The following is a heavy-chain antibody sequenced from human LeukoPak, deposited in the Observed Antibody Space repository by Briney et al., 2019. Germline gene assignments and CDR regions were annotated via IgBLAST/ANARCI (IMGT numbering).Heavy chain of an antibody. D-gene: IGHD5-12*01. V-gene: IGHV4-39*01. CDR3: ARHGRGSDAFDI. CDR2: IYYSGST. CDR1: GGSLSSSSYY. J-gene: IGHJ3*02. Sequence: PSETLSLTCPVSGGSLSSSSYYWGWIRQPPGKGLEWIGSIYYSGSTYYNPSLTSPVTLSVDTSQNQSSLELCSLTAAEKGLFFRARHGRGSDAFDIWGQGTMVTVSS.